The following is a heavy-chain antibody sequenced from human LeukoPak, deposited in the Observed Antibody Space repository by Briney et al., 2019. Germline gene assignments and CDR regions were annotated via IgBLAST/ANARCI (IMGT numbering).Heavy chain of an antibody. CDR2: IKQGGSDK. CDR3: ARDWSPYDY. V-gene: IGHV3-7*01. CDR1: GFTFSSYW. Sequence: PGGSLRLSCAASGFTFSSYWMSWVRQAPGKGLEWVANIKQGGSDKYYVDSVKGRFTISRDNAKNSLYLQMNSLRVEDTAVYYCARDWSPYDYWGQGTLVTVSS. J-gene: IGHJ4*02.